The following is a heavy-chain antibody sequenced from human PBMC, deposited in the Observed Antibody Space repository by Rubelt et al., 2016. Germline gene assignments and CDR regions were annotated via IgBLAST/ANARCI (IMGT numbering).Heavy chain of an antibody. V-gene: IGHV3-23*01. CDR2: ISAGGGTT. D-gene: IGHD3-22*01. J-gene: IGHJ4*02. CDR3: VRGRHDSLLDC. Sequence: MTWVRQAPGKGLQWVSTISAGGGTTNYADSVKGRFTISRDNSKNTLYLQMNSLREEDTAMYFCVRGRHDSLLDCWGQGTLVTVSS.